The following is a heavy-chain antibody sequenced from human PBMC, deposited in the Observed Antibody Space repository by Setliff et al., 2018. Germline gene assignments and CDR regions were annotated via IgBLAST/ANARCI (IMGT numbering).Heavy chain of an antibody. V-gene: IGHV3-74*01. CDR1: GFTFSTHW. J-gene: IGHJ4*02. CDR2: VNGDGSNT. Sequence: GSLRLSCAASGFTFSTHWMHWIRQAPGRGLVWVSYVNGDGSNTNYADSVKGRFTISRDNAKNTVYLQMNSLRAEDTAVYYCATGPGSGYSYWGQGTLVTVSS. CDR3: ATGPGSGYSY. D-gene: IGHD3-22*01.